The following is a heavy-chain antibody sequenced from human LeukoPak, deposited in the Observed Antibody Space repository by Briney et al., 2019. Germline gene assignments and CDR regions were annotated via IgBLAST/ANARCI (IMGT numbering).Heavy chain of an antibody. CDR3: VTDRWGVTDAFDI. V-gene: IGHV1-24*01. Sequence: ASVKVSCKVSGYTLTELSMHWVRQAPGKGLEWMGGFDPENGETMYAQKFQARVTMTEDTSTDTAYMELSSLRSEDTAVYYCVTDRWGVTDAFDIWGQGTMVTVSS. CDR2: FDPENGET. D-gene: IGHD3-10*01. CDR1: GYTLTELS. J-gene: IGHJ3*02.